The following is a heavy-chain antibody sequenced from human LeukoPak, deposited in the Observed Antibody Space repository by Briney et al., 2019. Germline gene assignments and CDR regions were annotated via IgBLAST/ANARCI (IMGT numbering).Heavy chain of an antibody. D-gene: IGHD3-10*01. J-gene: IGHJ4*02. Sequence: GGSLRLSCAPSGFTFDNFAMTWVRQAPGKGLEWVSEITGSGGSRYYADSVKGRFTISRGNSKNTLYLQMNSQRAEDTAIYYCARELFDFDYWGQGTLVTVSS. V-gene: IGHV3-23*01. CDR2: ITGSGGSR. CDR3: ARELFDFDY. CDR1: GFTFDNFA.